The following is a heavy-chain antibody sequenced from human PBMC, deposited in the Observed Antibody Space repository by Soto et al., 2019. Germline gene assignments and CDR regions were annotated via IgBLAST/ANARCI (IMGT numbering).Heavy chain of an antibody. V-gene: IGHV3-11*06. D-gene: IGHD3-22*01. J-gene: IGHJ5*02. CDR3: ARDYYYDSSWFDP. Sequence: VGSLRLSGAASGFTFSDYYMSWIRQAPGKGLEWVSYISSSSSYTNYADSVKGRFTISRDNAKNSLYLQMNSLRAEDTAVYYCARDYYYDSSWFDPWGQGTLVTVSS. CDR2: ISSSSSYT. CDR1: GFTFSDYY.